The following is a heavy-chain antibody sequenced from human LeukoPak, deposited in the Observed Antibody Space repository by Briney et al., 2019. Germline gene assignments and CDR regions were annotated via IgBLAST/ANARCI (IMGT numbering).Heavy chain of an antibody. J-gene: IGHJ4*02. CDR1: GGSTGSYY. CDR3: ARAGMGDYLDY. Sequence: SETLSLTCTVSGGSTGSYYWSWIRQPPGKGLEWIGYIYYSGSTNYNPSLKSRVTISVDTSKDQFSLKLSSVTAADTAVYYCARAGMGDYLDYWGQGTLVTVSS. D-gene: IGHD2-8*01. CDR2: IYYSGST. V-gene: IGHV4-59*01.